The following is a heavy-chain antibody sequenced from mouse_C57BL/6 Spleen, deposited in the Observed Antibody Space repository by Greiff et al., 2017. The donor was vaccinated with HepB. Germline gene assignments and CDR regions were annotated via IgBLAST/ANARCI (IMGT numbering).Heavy chain of an antibody. V-gene: IGHV1-55*01. CDR1: GYTFTSYW. Sequence: VQLQQPGAELVKPGASVKMSCKASGYTFTSYWITWVKQRPGQGLEWIGDIYPGSGSTNYNEKFKSKATLTVDTSSSTAYMQLSSLTSEDSAVYYCARALYSNSYFDYWGQGTTLTVSS. D-gene: IGHD2-5*01. CDR2: IYPGSGST. J-gene: IGHJ2*01. CDR3: ARALYSNSYFDY.